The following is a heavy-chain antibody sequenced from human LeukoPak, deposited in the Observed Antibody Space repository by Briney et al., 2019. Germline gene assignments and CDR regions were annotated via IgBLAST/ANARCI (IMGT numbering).Heavy chain of an antibody. Sequence: SETLSLTCTVSGGSISSYYWSWIRQPPGKGLEWLGYIYYSGSTNYNPSLKSRVTISVDTSKNQFSLKLSSVTAADTAVYYCARDWSKFGGVIAGFDPWGQGTLVTVSS. CDR1: GGSISSYY. J-gene: IGHJ5*02. V-gene: IGHV4-59*01. CDR3: ARDWSKFGGVIAGFDP. D-gene: IGHD3-16*02. CDR2: IYYSGST.